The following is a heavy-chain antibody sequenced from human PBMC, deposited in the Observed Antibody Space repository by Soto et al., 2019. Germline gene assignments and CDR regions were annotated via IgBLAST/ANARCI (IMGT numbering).Heavy chain of an antibody. Sequence: SETLSLTCAVYGGSFSGYYWSWIRQPPGKGLEWIGYIYYSGSTYYNPSLKSRVTISVDTSKNQFSLKLSSVTAADTAVYYCARDLLGLRVYDYWGQGTLVTVSS. CDR2: IYYSGST. J-gene: IGHJ4*02. CDR1: GGSFSGYY. D-gene: IGHD5-12*01. CDR3: ARDLLGLRVYDY. V-gene: IGHV4-30-4*01.